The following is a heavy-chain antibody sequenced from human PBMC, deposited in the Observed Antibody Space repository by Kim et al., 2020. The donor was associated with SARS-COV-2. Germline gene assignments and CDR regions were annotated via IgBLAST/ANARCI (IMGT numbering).Heavy chain of an antibody. D-gene: IGHD2-2*01. CDR1: GFTFSSYE. V-gene: IGHV3-48*03. CDR2: ISSSGSTI. Sequence: GSLRLSCAASGFTFSSYEMNWVRQAPGKGLEWVSYISSSGSTIYYADSVKGRFTISRDNAKNSLYLQMNSLRAEDTAVYYCARDGGYCSSTSCYLGGANYYGMDVWGQGTTVTVSS. CDR3: ARDGGYCSSTSCYLGGANYYGMDV. J-gene: IGHJ6*02.